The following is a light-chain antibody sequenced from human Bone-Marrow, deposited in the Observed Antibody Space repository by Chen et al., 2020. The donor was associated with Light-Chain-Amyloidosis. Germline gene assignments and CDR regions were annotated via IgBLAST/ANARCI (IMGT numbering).Light chain of an antibody. CDR1: SSDVGGYNY. Sequence: QSALTQPRSVSGSPGQSVTISCTGTSSDVGGYNYVSWYQQHPGKAPNLMIYDVTKRPSGVPDRFSGSKSGNTASLTISGLQAEDEADSYCCSYAGSDSFVFGTGTKVTAL. CDR2: DVT. J-gene: IGLJ1*01. V-gene: IGLV2-11*01. CDR3: CSYAGSDSFV.